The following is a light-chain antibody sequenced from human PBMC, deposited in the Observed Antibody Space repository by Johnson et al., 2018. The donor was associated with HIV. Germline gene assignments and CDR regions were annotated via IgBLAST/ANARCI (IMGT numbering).Light chain of an antibody. CDR1: NSNIGRHS. CDR2: DNN. J-gene: IGLJ1*01. CDR3: GTWDSSLTSYV. V-gene: IGLV1-51*01. Sequence: QSVLTQPPSVSAAPGQRVTFSCSGSNSNIGRHSVSWYQQLPGTAPKLLIYDNNKRPSGIPGRFSGSKSGPSATLGITGLQTGDEADYYCGTWDSSLTSYVFGAGTKVTVL.